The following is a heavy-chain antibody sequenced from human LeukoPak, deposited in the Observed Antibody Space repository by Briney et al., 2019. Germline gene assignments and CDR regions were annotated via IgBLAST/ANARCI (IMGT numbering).Heavy chain of an antibody. J-gene: IGHJ5*02. CDR2: IIPILGIT. V-gene: IGHV1-69*04. CDR3: ARDSDYLNWFDP. Sequence: ASVKVSCKASGGTFSSYAISWVRQAPGQGLEWMGRIIPILGITNYAQKFQGRVTITADKSTSTAYMELSSLRSEDTAVYYCARDSDYLNWFDPWGQGTLVTASS. D-gene: IGHD2/OR15-2a*01. CDR1: GGTFSSYA.